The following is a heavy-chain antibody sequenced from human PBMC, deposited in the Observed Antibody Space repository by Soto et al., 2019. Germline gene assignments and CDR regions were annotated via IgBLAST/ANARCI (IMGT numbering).Heavy chain of an antibody. J-gene: IGHJ5*02. V-gene: IGHV4-30-2*01. Sequence: PSETLSLTCAVSGGSISSGGYSWSWIRQPPGKGLEWIGYIYHSGSTYYNPSLKSRVTISVDRSKNQFSLKLSSVTAADTAVYYCARGLGYGEYPYNWFDPWGQGNLVTVS. CDR3: ARGLGYGEYPYNWFDP. D-gene: IGHD4-17*01. CDR1: GGSISSGGYS. CDR2: IYHSGST.